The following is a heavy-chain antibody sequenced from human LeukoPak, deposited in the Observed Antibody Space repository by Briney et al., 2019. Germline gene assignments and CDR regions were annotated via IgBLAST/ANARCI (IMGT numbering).Heavy chain of an antibody. V-gene: IGHV4-59*12. Sequence: PSETLSLTCTVSGGSISSYQWSWIRQPPGKGLEWIGNIYYSGSANYNPSLKSRLTISLDTSRNQFSLKLNSVTAADTAVYYCAKSNGYGLIDIWGQGTMVTVSS. CDR3: AKSNGYGLIDI. CDR1: GGSISSYQ. CDR2: IYYSGSA. D-gene: IGHD3-10*01. J-gene: IGHJ3*02.